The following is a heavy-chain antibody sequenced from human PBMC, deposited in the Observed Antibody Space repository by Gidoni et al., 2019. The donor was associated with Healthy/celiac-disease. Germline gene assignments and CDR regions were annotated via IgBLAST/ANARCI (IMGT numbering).Heavy chain of an antibody. J-gene: IGHJ5*02. Sequence: QVQLVQSGAEVKKPGASVKVSCKASGYTLHSYYMHWVRQAPGQGLEWMGISHPSGGSTSYAQKFQGRVTMTRDTSTSTVYMELSSLRSEDTAVYYCAIEGYGYSSSSGHWFDPWGQGTLVTVSS. CDR3: AIEGYGYSSSSGHWFDP. CDR1: GYTLHSYY. CDR2: SHPSGGST. D-gene: IGHD6-6*01. V-gene: IGHV1-46*02.